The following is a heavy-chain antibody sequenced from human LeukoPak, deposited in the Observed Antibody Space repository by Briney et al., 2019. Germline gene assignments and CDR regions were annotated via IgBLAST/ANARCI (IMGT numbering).Heavy chain of an antibody. V-gene: IGHV3-30*02. D-gene: IGHD2-2*01. J-gene: IGHJ4*02. CDR1: GFSFSSYG. Sequence: SGGSLRLSCAGSGFSFSSYGMHWVRQAPGKGLEWMAFIRSDGSNKYYADSVKGRFTISRDNSKHTLYLQMNSLRAEDTAVYYCSKWKAIVLVPAARSPIDYWGQGTLVTVSS. CDR3: SKWKAIVLVPAARSPIDY. CDR2: IRSDGSNK.